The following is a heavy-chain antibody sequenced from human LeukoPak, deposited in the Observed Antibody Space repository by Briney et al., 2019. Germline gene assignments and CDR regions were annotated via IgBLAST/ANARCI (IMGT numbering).Heavy chain of an antibody. V-gene: IGHV4-61*02. J-gene: IGHJ4*02. D-gene: IGHD3-10*01. CDR3: AQSYRGSGSSFDY. Sequence: SETLSLTCTVSGGSISSGSYYWSWIRQPAGKGLEWIGRIYTSGSTNYNPSLKSRVTISVDTSKNQFSLKLSSVTAADTAVYYCAQSYRGSGSSFDYWGQGTLVTVSS. CDR2: IYTSGST. CDR1: GGSISSGSYY.